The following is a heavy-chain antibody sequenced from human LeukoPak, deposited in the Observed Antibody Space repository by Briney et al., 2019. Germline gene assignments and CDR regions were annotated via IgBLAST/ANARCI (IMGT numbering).Heavy chain of an antibody. Sequence: SETLSLTCAVYGGSFSGYYWSWIRQPPGKGLEWSGEINHSGSTNYNPSLKSRVTISVDTSKNQFSLKVSSVTAADTAGYYCARDSIDRGVIMLWGERALVTVSS. J-gene: IGHJ4*02. CDR1: GGSFSGYY. V-gene: IGHV4-34*01. D-gene: IGHD3-10*01. CDR2: INHSGST. CDR3: ARDSIDRGVIML.